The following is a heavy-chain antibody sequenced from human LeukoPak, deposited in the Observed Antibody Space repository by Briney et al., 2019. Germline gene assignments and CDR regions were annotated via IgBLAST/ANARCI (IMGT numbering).Heavy chain of an antibody. CDR3: ATGDMVGTTRKKYFQD. V-gene: IGHV3-64*04. J-gene: IGHJ1*01. CDR1: GFTFSSYA. D-gene: IGHD1-26*01. Sequence: GGSLRLSCSASGFTFSSYAMHWVRQAPGKGLEYVSAISSNGGSTYYADSVKGRFTISRDNSKNTLYLQMNSLRAEDTAVYYCATGDMVGTTRKKYFQDWGQGTLVTVSS. CDR2: ISSNGGST.